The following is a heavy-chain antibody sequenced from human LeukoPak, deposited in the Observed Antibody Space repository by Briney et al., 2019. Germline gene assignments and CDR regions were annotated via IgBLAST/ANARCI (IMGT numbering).Heavy chain of an antibody. CDR2: ISFDGRNN. Sequence: GGSLRLSCAASGFNFNNYAFHWVRQAPGKGLEWVAVISFDGRNNFYADSVKGRFTISRDNSKNTLYLQMDSLRAEDTAVYFCARDRYCSGGTCYFDAFDTWGQGTKVTVSS. CDR3: ARDRYCSGGTCYFDAFDT. V-gene: IGHV3-30*04. D-gene: IGHD2-15*01. J-gene: IGHJ3*02. CDR1: GFNFNNYA.